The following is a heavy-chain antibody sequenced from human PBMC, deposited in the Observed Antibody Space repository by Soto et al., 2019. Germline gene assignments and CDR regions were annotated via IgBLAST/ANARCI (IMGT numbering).Heavy chain of an antibody. CDR2: IKQDGSEK. V-gene: IGHV3-7*03. Sequence: EVQLVESGGGLVQPGGSLRLSCAASGFTFSSYWMSWVRQAPGKGLEWVANIKQDGSEKYYLDSVKGRFTISRDNAKNFLYLQMTSLRAQGTAVYYCARDMWDIVVVPAAMWWFDPWGQGTLVTVSS. CDR3: ARDMWDIVVVPAAMWWFDP. D-gene: IGHD2-2*01. CDR1: GFTFSSYW. J-gene: IGHJ5*02.